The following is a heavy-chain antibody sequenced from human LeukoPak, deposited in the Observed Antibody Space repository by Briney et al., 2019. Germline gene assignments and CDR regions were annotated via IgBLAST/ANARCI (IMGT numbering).Heavy chain of an antibody. CDR3: ARGGGYPDY. CDR1: GFTFSRNW. CDR2: IKDDGSEE. J-gene: IGHJ4*02. V-gene: IGHV3-7*01. D-gene: IGHD3-22*01. Sequence: PGGSLRLSCAGSGFTFSRNWMCWVRQAPGKGLEWVANIKDDGSEEYYVDSVKGRFTVSRDNAKKSLYLQMNNLRAEDTAVYYCARGGGYPDYWGQGALVTVSS.